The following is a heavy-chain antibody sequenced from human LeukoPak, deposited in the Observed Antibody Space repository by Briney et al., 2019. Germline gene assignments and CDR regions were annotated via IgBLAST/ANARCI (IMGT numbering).Heavy chain of an antibody. CDR2: IYYSGST. Sequence: SETLSLTCTVSGGSISSYYWSWIRQPPGKGLEWIGYIYYSGSTNYNPSLKSRVTISVDTSKNQFSLKLSSVTAADTAVYYCARLRTAAAARNYFDYWGQGTLVTVSS. V-gene: IGHV4-59*12. CDR1: GGSISSYY. CDR3: ARLRTAAAARNYFDY. D-gene: IGHD6-13*01. J-gene: IGHJ4*02.